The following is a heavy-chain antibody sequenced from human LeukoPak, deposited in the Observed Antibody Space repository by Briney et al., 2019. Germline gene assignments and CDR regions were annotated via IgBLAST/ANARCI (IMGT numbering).Heavy chain of an antibody. D-gene: IGHD2-21*02. Sequence: SETLSLTCTASGGSISSYYWSWIRQPPGKGLEWIGYIYYSGSTNYNPSLKSRVTISVDTSKNQFSLKLSSVTAADTAVYYCARGGLDYYFDYWGQGTLVTVSS. J-gene: IGHJ4*02. CDR1: GGSISSYY. CDR2: IYYSGST. V-gene: IGHV4-59*01. CDR3: ARGGLDYYFDY.